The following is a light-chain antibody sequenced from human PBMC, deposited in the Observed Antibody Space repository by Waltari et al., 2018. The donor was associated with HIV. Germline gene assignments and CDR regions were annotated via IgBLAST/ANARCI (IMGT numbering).Light chain of an antibody. CDR2: DRN. J-gene: IGLJ2*01. CDR1: NSDVGLYKY. Sequence: QSALTQPRSVSGSPGQSVTISCTGTNSDVGLYKYVSWYQQHPGKVPKLLIYDRNDRPSGVPDRVSGSKSGTTASLTISGLQAEDEAFYYCCSYAGSYTLIFGGGTKLTVL. V-gene: IGLV2-11*01. CDR3: CSYAGSYTLI.